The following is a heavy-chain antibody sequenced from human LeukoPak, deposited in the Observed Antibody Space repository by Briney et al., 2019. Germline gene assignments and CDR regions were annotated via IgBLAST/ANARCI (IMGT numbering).Heavy chain of an antibody. CDR2: ISYDGSNK. V-gene: IGHV3-30*18. J-gene: IGHJ4*02. Sequence: GRSLRLSCAASGFTFSSYGVHWVRQAPGKGLEWVAVISYDGSNKYYADSVKGRFTISRDNSKNTLYLQMNSLRAEDTAVYYCAKDEEVGALDYWGQGTLVTVSS. CDR3: AKDEEVGALDY. CDR1: GFTFSSYG. D-gene: IGHD1-26*01.